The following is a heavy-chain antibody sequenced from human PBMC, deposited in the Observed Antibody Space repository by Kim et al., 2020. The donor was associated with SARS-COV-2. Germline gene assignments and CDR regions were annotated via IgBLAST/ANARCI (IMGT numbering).Heavy chain of an antibody. V-gene: IGHV1-69*13. CDR1: GGTFSSYA. Sequence: SVKVSCKASGGTFSSYAISWVRQAPGQGLEWMGGIIPIFGTANYAQKFQGRVTITADESTSTAYMELSSLRSEDTAVYYCARGDVVVVAATRPFAFDIWGQGTMVTVSS. CDR2: IIPIFGTA. CDR3: ARGDVVVVAATRPFAFDI. D-gene: IGHD2-15*01. J-gene: IGHJ3*02.